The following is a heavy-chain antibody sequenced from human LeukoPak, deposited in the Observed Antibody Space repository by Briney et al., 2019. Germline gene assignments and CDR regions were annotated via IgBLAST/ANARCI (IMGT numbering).Heavy chain of an antibody. J-gene: IGHJ4*02. CDR3: ARVSGSGWYYFDY. V-gene: IGHV3-48*04. Sequence: GGPLRLSCAASGFTFSNTWMSWVRQAPGKGLEWVSYISSSSSTIYYADSVKGRFTISRDNAKNSLYLQMNSLRAEDTAVYYCARVSGSGWYYFDYWGQGTLVTVSS. CDR1: GFTFSNTW. D-gene: IGHD6-19*01. CDR2: ISSSSSTI.